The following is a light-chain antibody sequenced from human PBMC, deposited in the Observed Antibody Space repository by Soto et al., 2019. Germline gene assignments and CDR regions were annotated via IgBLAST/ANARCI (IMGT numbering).Light chain of an antibody. J-gene: IGLJ3*02. Sequence: QSVRTQPPSASGTPGQKVTISCSGASSNIGNNFVSWYQQVPGTAPKLLIYSDDQRPSGVPDRVSGSKSGTSASLAISGLRSEDEADYYCSTWDASLSGRVFGGGTQLTVL. CDR1: SSNIGNNF. CDR3: STWDASLSGRV. V-gene: IGLV1-47*02. CDR2: SDD.